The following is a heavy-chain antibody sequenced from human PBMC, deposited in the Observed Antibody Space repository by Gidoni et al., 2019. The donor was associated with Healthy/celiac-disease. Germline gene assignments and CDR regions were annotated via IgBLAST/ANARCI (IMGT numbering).Heavy chain of an antibody. V-gene: IGHV3-21*01. CDR3: ARARIAVAGTVDY. D-gene: IGHD6-19*01. Sequence: EVQLVESGGGLVKPGGSLRLSWAASGFTFSSYSMNWVRQAPGKGLEWVSSSSSSSRYIYYADSVKGRFTTSRDNAKNSLYLQMNSLRAEDTAVYYCARARIAVAGTVDYWGQGTLVTVSS. CDR2: SSSSSRYI. CDR1: GFTFSSYS. J-gene: IGHJ4*02.